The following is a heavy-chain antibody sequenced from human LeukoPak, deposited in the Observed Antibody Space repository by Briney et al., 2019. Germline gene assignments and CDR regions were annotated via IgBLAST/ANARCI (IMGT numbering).Heavy chain of an antibody. Sequence: KPSETLSLTCTVSGGSISSYYWSWIRQPPGKGLEWIGYIYYSGSTNYNPSLKSRVTISVDTSKNQFSLKLSSVTAADTAVYYCATSYYCGGDCHYFYYYGMDVWGQGTTVTVSS. D-gene: IGHD2-21*02. J-gene: IGHJ6*02. CDR2: IYYSGST. CDR1: GGSISSYY. V-gene: IGHV4-59*08. CDR3: ATSYYCGGDCHYFYYYGMDV.